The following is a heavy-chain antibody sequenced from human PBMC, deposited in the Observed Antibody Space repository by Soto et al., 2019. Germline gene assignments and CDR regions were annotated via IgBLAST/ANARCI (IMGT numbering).Heavy chain of an antibody. CDR2: MRYSGDT. CDR3: VCSLGPTTGIDY. J-gene: IGHJ4*02. Sequence: QLHLQQSGPGVVKPSETLSLSCTVSGGSITSSGYLWGWIRQTPGKGLEWIGNMRYSGDTHSDPSLQSRVTISVDTPMTQFSLTLISVPAADTAIYYCVCSLGPTTGIDYLGQGILVSVSS. D-gene: IGHD1-26*01. V-gene: IGHV4-39*01. CDR1: GGSITSSGYL.